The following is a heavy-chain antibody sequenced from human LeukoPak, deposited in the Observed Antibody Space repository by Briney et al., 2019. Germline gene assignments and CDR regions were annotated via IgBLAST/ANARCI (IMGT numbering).Heavy chain of an antibody. CDR1: GFTFSSYA. D-gene: IGHD3-3*01. J-gene: IGHJ6*02. V-gene: IGHV3-23*01. CDR3: ARGGPTYYDFWSGYINYYGMDV. CDR2: ISGSGGST. Sequence: GGSLRLSCAASGFTFSSYAMSWVRQAPGKGLEWVSAISGSGGSTYYADSVKGRFTISRDNSKNTLYPQMNSLRAEDTAVYYCARGGPTYYDFWSGYINYYGMDVWGQGTTVTVSS.